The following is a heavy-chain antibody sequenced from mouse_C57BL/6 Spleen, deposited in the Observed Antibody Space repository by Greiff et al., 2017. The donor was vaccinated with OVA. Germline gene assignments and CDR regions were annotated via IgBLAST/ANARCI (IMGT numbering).Heavy chain of an antibody. CDR1: GFTFSDYG. J-gene: IGHJ2*01. D-gene: IGHD2-4*01. CDR3: ARPRDYDGYYFDY. CDR2: ISSGSSTI. V-gene: IGHV5-17*01. Sequence: EVHLVESGGGLVKPGGSLKLSCAASGFTFSDYGMHWVRQAPEKGLEWVAYISSGSSTIYYADTVKGRFTISRDNAKNTLFLQMTSLRSEDTAMYYCARPRDYDGYYFDYWGQGTTLTVSS.